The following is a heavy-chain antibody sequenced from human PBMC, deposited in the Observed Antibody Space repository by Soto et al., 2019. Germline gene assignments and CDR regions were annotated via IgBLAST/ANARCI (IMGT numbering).Heavy chain of an antibody. CDR2: IYYSGST. CDR3: ARGVTTAVYYFDY. D-gene: IGHD4-17*01. V-gene: IGHV4-31*03. CDR1: GGSISSGGYY. J-gene: IGHJ4*02. Sequence: QVQLQESGPGLVKPSQTLSLTCTVSGGSISSGGYYWSWIRQHPGKGLEWIGYIYYSGSTYYNPSLKSRVTIAVDTSKNQFSLELSSVTAADTAVYYCARGVTTAVYYFDYWGQGTLVTVSS.